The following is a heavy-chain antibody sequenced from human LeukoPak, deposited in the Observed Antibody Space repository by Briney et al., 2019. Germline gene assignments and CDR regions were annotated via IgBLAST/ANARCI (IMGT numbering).Heavy chain of an antibody. J-gene: IGHJ5*02. Sequence: SETLSLTCTVSGDSVSSTRYYWGWIRQPPGKGLEWIGSIYYSGTTYYNPSLKSRVTILPDMSKNQFSLRLTSVTAADTAVYYCARYSYGGEDWFDPWGQGTLVTVSS. CDR1: GDSVSSTRYY. V-gene: IGHV4-39*01. CDR2: IYYSGTT. CDR3: ARYSYGGEDWFDP. D-gene: IGHD3-16*01.